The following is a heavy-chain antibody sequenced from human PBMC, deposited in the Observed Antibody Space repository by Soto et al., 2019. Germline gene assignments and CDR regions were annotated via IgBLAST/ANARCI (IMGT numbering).Heavy chain of an antibody. CDR2: IYYSGST. V-gene: IGHV4-59*08. CDR3: ARQSAVVGAAVYDR. J-gene: IGHJ5*02. CDR1: GGSISNYY. Sequence: QVQLQESGPGLVRPSETLSLTCNVSGGSISNYYWSWIRQSPGKGLEWIGHIYYSGSTNYNPSLKSRVTXSVXPXTLQFSLKVSSVTAACTAVYYCARQSAVVGAAVYDRWGQGALVTVSS. D-gene: IGHD1-26*01.